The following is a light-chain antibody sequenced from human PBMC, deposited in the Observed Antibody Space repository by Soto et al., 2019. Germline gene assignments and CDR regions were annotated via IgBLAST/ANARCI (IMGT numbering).Light chain of an antibody. J-gene: IGLJ2*01. V-gene: IGLV2-14*01. CDR2: DVS. CDR3: SSSTRSSTPL. CDR1: SSDVGGYNY. Sequence: QSALTQPASVSGSPGQSITISCTGTSSDVGGYNYVSWYQQHPGKADKLMIYDVSNRPSGVSTRFSGSKSGNTASLTISGRQAEDEDDYYCSSSTRSSTPLFGGGTQLTVL.